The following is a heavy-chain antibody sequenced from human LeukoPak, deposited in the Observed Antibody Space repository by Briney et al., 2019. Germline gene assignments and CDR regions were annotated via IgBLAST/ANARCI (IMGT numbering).Heavy chain of an antibody. V-gene: IGHV3-53*01. CDR1: GFTVSSNY. Sequence: GGSLRLSCAASGFTVSSNYMSWVRQAPGKGLEWVSVIYSGGSTYYADSVKGRFTISRDNAKNSLYLQMNSLRAEDTAVYYCARDFLLRYFDWTYYGMDVWGQGTTVTVSS. D-gene: IGHD3-9*01. CDR3: ARDFLLRYFDWTYYGMDV. J-gene: IGHJ6*02. CDR2: IYSGGST.